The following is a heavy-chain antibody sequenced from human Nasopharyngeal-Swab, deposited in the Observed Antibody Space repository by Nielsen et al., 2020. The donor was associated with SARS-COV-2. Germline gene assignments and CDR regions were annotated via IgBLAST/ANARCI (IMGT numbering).Heavy chain of an antibody. J-gene: IGHJ2*01. CDR2: IGSTGGST. CDR3: AKDRGCSGGSCYVHWYFDL. D-gene: IGHD2-15*01. Sequence: GESLKISCAASGFTFSGYAMRWVRQAPGKGLEWVSAIGSTGGSTHYADSVKGQFTISRDNSKNTLYLQMNSLRAEDTAVYYCAKDRGCSGGSCYVHWYFDLWGRGTLVTVSS. CDR1: GFTFSGYA. V-gene: IGHV3-23*01.